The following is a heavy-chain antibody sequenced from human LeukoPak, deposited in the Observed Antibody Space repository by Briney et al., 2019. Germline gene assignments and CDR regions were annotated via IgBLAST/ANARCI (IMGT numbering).Heavy chain of an antibody. D-gene: IGHD6-13*01. CDR3: ARGRVSSSTWYSTYYYYFYMDL. CDR1: DDSITMYY. J-gene: IGHJ6*03. V-gene: IGHV4-59*01. Sequence: SETLSLTCSVSDDSITMYYWTWIRQPPGKGLEWIGYVDHTGSTNFNPSLNGRVGISRDTTKNLFSLRLRSVTAADTAVYFCARGRVSSSTWYSTYYYYFYMDLWGKGTTVTVSS. CDR2: VDHTGST.